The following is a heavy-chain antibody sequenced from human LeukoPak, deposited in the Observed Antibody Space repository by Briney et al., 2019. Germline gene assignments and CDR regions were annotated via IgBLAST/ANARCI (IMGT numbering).Heavy chain of an antibody. Sequence: GGSLRLSCAASGFTFSSYWMSWVRQAPGKGLEWVANIKQDGSEKYYVDSVKGRFTISRDNAKNSLYLQMNSLRAEDTAVYYCARDEGPGDYYYYYYMDVSGKGTTVTVSS. CDR3: ARDEGPGDYYYYYYMDV. CDR1: GFTFSSYW. D-gene: IGHD3-10*01. CDR2: IKQDGSEK. V-gene: IGHV3-7*01. J-gene: IGHJ6*03.